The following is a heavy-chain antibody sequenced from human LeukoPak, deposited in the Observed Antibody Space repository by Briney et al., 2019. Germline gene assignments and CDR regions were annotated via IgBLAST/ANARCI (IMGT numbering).Heavy chain of an antibody. CDR1: GYTFTSYG. Sequence: GASVKVSCKASGYTFTSYGISWVRQAPGQGLEWMGWISAYNGNTNYAQKLPGRVTMTTDTSTRTAYMELRSLRSDYTAVYYCAIVPARDFDYWGQGTLVTVSS. V-gene: IGHV1-18*01. CDR3: AIVPARDFDY. J-gene: IGHJ4*02. D-gene: IGHD3-10*02. CDR2: ISAYNGNT.